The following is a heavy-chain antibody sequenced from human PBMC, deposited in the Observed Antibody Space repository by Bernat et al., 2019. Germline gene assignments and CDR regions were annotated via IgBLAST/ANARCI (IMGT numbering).Heavy chain of an antibody. V-gene: IGHV3-30*01. CDR2: ISYDGSNK. J-gene: IGHJ4*02. D-gene: IGHD6-19*01. Sequence: QVQLVESGGGVVQPGRSLRLSCAASGFTFSSYAMHWVRQAPGKGLEWVAVISYDGSNKYYADSVKGRFTISRDNSKNTLYLQMNSLRAEDTAVYYCAGLAVAGTTVRYYFDCWGQGTLVTVSS. CDR3: AGLAVAGTTVRYYFDC. CDR1: GFTFSSYA.